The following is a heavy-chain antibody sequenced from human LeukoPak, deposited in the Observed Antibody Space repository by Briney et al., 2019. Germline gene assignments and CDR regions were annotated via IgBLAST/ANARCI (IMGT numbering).Heavy chain of an antibody. CDR2: INSDGSST. Sequence: GGSLRLSCAASGFTFTTFGIHWVRQAPGKGLVWVSRINSDGSSTSYADSVKGRFTISRDNAKNTLYLQMNSLRAEDTAVYYCARDPPIAAAGTWFDPWGQGTLVTVSS. CDR1: GFTFTTFG. CDR3: ARDPPIAAAGTWFDP. J-gene: IGHJ5*02. V-gene: IGHV3-74*01. D-gene: IGHD6-13*01.